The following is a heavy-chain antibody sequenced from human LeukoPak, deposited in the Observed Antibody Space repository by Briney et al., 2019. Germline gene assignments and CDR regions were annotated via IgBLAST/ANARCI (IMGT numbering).Heavy chain of an antibody. CDR1: GFTFNSYA. Sequence: PGGSLRLSCAASGFTFNSYAMHWIRQAPGKGLEWVAVLSYDGSNKYYANSVQGRFTISRDNFKNTLYLQMSSLRADDTAVYYCASSGYYGDAFDIWGQGTMVTVSS. CDR2: LSYDGSNK. CDR3: ASSGYYGDAFDI. V-gene: IGHV3-30-3*01. D-gene: IGHD3-22*01. J-gene: IGHJ3*02.